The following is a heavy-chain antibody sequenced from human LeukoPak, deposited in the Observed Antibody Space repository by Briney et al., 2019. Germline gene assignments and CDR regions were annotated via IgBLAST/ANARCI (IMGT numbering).Heavy chain of an antibody. CDR1: GYTFTSYG. CDR3: ARDRPKATVTTFGFDY. J-gene: IGHJ4*02. D-gene: IGHD4-17*01. Sequence: GASVKVSCKASGYTFTSYGISWVRQAPGQGLEWMGWISAYNGNTNYAQKLQGRVTMTTDTSTSTAYMELRSLRSDDTAVYYYARDRPKATVTTFGFDYWGQGTLVTVSS. CDR2: ISAYNGNT. V-gene: IGHV1-18*01.